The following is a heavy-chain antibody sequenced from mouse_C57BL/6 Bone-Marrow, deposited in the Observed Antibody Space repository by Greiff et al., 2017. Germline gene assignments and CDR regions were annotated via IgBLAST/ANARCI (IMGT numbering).Heavy chain of an antibody. J-gene: IGHJ2*01. CDR1: GYAFTNYL. V-gene: IGHV1-54*01. CDR3: ARGGVGFDY. CDR2: INPGSGGT. D-gene: IGHD1-1*01. Sequence: QVQLQQSGAELVRPGTSVKVSCKASGYAFTNYLIEWVKQRPGQGLEWIGVINPGSGGTNYNEKFKGKATLTADKSSSTAYMQLRSLTSEDSAVYFCARGGVGFDYWGQGTTLTVSS.